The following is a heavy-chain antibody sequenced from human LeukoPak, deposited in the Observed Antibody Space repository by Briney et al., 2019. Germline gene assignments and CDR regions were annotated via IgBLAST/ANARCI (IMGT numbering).Heavy chain of an antibody. CDR2: VFHSGNT. CDR3: ARDRSVGVLPAPPFDF. D-gene: IGHD6-6*01. Sequence: PSETLSLTCTVSGYSISSTYYWGWIRQPPGKGLEWVGSVFHSGNTYYNPSLKSRLTISADTSKNQFSLTLTSVTAADTAVYCCARDRSVGVLPAPPFDFWGQGTLVTVSS. CDR1: GYSISSTYY. J-gene: IGHJ4*02. V-gene: IGHV4-38-2*02.